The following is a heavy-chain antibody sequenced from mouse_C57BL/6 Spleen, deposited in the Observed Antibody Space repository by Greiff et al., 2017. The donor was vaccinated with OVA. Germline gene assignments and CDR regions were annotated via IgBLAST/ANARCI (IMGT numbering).Heavy chain of an antibody. V-gene: IGHV1-15*01. CDR3: TRDYYGSSYYYAMDY. CDR2: IDPETGGT. J-gene: IGHJ4*01. CDR1: GYTFTDYE. Sequence: QVQLQQSGAELVRPGASVTLSCKASGYTFTDYEMHWVKQTPVHGLEWIGAIDPETGGTAYNQKFKGKAILTADKSSSTAYMELRSLTSEDSAVYHCTRDYYGSSYYYAMDYWGQGTTVTVSS. D-gene: IGHD1-1*01.